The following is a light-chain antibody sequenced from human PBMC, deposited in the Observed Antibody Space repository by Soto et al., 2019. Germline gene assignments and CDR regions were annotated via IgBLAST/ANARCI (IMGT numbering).Light chain of an antibody. J-gene: IGKJ2*01. CDR2: AAS. CDR1: QGISSW. Sequence: DIQMTQSPSSVSASVGDRVTITCRARQGISSWLAWYQQKPGKAPKLLIYAASSLQSGVPTRFSGSGSGTDLPLTISSLQTEDFATSCCQQANSFPQTFGQGTKLEIK. V-gene: IGKV1-12*01. CDR3: QQANSFPQT.